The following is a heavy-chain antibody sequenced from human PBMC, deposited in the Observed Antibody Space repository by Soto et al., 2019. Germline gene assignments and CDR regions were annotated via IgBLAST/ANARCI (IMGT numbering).Heavy chain of an antibody. CDR3: AKDAFPGGGVPAAIDAFDI. Sequence: GGSLRLSCAASGFTFSSYAMSWVRQAPGKGLEWVSAISGSGRSTYYADSVKGRFTISRDNSKNTLYLQMNSLRAEDTAVYYCAKDAFPGGGVPAAIDAFDIWGQGTMVTVSS. J-gene: IGHJ3*02. CDR2: ISGSGRST. CDR1: GFTFSSYA. D-gene: IGHD2-2*01. V-gene: IGHV3-23*01.